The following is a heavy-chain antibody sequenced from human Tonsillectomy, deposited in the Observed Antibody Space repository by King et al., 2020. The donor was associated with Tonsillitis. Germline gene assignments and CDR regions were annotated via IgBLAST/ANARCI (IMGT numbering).Heavy chain of an antibody. J-gene: IGHJ4*02. CDR1: GGSITNYY. CDR2: IYYSGST. D-gene: IGHD3-10*01. Sequence: QLQESGPGLVKPSETLSLICTVSGGSITNYYWSWIRQPPGKGLEWIGYIYYSGSTNYNPPLKSRVTISVDTSKNQFSLKLSSVTAADTAVYYCARRGITMVRGVLEDYFDYWGQGTLVTVSS. CDR3: ARRGITMVRGVLEDYFDY. V-gene: IGHV4-59*08.